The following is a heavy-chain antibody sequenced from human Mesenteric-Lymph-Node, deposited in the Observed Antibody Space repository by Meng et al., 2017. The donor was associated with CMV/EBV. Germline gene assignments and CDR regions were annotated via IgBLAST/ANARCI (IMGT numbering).Heavy chain of an antibody. D-gene: IGHD2-2*02. CDR3: ARVGRGGYCSSTSCYTNYYYGMDV. J-gene: IGHJ6*02. V-gene: IGHV3-53*01. Sequence: GESLKISCAASGFTVSSNYMNWVRQAPGKGLEWVSLISSGGTTYYADSVKGRFTISRDNSKNTLYLQMNSLRAEDTAVYYCARVGRGGYCSSTSCYTNYYYGMDVWGQGTTVTVSS. CDR2: ISSGGTT. CDR1: GFTVSSNY.